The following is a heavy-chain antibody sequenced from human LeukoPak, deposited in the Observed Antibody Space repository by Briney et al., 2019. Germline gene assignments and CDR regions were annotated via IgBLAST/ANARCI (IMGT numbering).Heavy chain of an antibody. V-gene: IGHV4-39*07. CDR3: ARDRSNGDCSGGSCYYERHFDY. CDR2: IYDSRNI. D-gene: IGHD2-15*01. Sequence: SETLSLTCTVSGGSISSGSHHWGWFRQSPGKGLEWIGSIYDSRNIYYNPSLKSRVTISVDTSKNQFSLKLNSVTAADTAVYYCARDRSNGDCSGGSCYYERHFDYWGQGTLVTVSS. CDR1: GGSISSGSHH. J-gene: IGHJ4*02.